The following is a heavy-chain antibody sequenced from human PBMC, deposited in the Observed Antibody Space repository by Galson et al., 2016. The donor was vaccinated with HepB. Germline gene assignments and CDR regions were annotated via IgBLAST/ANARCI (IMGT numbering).Heavy chain of an antibody. CDR2: IIPIFGTA. V-gene: IGHV1-69*06. CDR3: ASSGDLGDLYCSSTSCPPDYYGMDV. J-gene: IGHJ6*02. D-gene: IGHD2-2*01. Sequence: SVKVSCKASGGTFSSYAISWVRQAPGQGLEWMGGIIPIFGTANYAQKFQGRVTITADKSTSTAYMELGSLRSEDTAVYYCASSGDLGDLYCSSTSCPPDYYGMDVWGQGTTVTVSS. CDR1: GGTFSSYA.